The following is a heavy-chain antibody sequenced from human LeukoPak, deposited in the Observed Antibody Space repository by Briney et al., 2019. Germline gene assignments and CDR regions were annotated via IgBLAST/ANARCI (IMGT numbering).Heavy chain of an antibody. D-gene: IGHD5-12*01. Sequence: PGGSLRLSCAASGFTFSSYAMSWVRQAPGKGLEWVSSISSTSNYIYYADSVKGRFTISRDNAKNSLYLQMNSLRAEDTAFYYCARGGRLRGYSAYVYWGQGTLVTVSS. CDR2: ISSTSNYI. J-gene: IGHJ4*02. CDR1: GFTFSSYA. V-gene: IGHV3-21*04. CDR3: ARGGRLRGYSAYVY.